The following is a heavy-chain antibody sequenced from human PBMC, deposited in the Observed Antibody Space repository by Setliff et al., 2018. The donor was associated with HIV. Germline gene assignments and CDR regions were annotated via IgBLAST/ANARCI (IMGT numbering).Heavy chain of an antibody. J-gene: IGHJ3*02. D-gene: IGHD6-13*01. V-gene: IGHV3-9*01. CDR3: VKGGYLHAFEI. Sequence: LRLSCVASGFTFDDYAMHWVRQAPGKGPEWVSGINWNSGTIVYADSVKGRFTISRDNAKNSLYLQMNSLRAEDTALYYCVKGGYLHAFEIWGQGTMVTVSS. CDR2: INWNSGTI. CDR1: GFTFDDYA.